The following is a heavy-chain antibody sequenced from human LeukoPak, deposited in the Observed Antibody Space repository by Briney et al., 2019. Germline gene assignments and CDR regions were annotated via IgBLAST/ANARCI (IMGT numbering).Heavy chain of an antibody. V-gene: IGHV3-23*01. D-gene: IGHD3-10*01. J-gene: IGHJ4*02. Sequence: PGGSLRLSCAASGFTFSSYATSWVRQAPGKGLEWVSAISGSGGSTYYADSVKGRFTISRDNSKNTLYLQMNSLRAEDTAVYYCAKTGEVWFGELLTLDYWGQGTLVTVSS. CDR1: GFTFSSYA. CDR2: ISGSGGST. CDR3: AKTGEVWFGELLTLDY.